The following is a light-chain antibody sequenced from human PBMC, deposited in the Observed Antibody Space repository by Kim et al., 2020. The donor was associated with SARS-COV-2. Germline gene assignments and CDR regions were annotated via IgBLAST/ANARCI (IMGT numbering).Light chain of an antibody. CDR3: QQRITWPIA. J-gene: IGKJ5*01. Sequence: LSPGESATLSCRASQSVRSDLAWYQQKPGQAPRLLMYDASTRATGIPARFSGSGSGTDFTLTISTPEPEDSAAYYCQQRITWPIAFGQGTRLEIK. CDR1: QSVRSD. CDR2: DAS. V-gene: IGKV3-11*01.